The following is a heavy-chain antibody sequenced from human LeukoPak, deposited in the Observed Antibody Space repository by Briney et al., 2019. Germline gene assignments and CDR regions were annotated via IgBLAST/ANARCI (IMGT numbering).Heavy chain of an antibody. CDR3: ARSLTYYDILTGYYNEGFDY. CDR1: GFTFSDHY. J-gene: IGHJ4*02. Sequence: PGGSLRLSCAASGFTFSDHYMDWVRQAPGKGLEWIGSIYYSGSTYYNPSLKSRVTISVDTSKNQFSLKLSSVTAADTAVYYCARSLTYYDILTGYYNEGFDYWGQGTLVTVSS. D-gene: IGHD3-9*01. CDR2: IYYSGST. V-gene: IGHV4-38-2*01.